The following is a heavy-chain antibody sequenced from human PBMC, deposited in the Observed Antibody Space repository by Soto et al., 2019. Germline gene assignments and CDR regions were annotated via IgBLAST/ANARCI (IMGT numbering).Heavy chain of an antibody. CDR2: ISGSGGST. CDR3: AKDLYCSGGSCYWYFDL. V-gene: IGHV3-23*01. J-gene: IGHJ2*01. Sequence: EVQLLESGGGLVQPGGSLRLSCAASGFTFSSYAMSWVRQAPGKGLEWVSAISGSGGSTYYADSVKGRSTISRDNSKNTLYLQMNSMRAEDTAVYYCAKDLYCSGGSCYWYFDLWGRGTLVTVS. CDR1: GFTFSSYA. D-gene: IGHD2-15*01.